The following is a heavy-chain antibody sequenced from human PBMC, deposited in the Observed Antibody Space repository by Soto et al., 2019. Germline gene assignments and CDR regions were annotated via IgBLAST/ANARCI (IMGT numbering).Heavy chain of an antibody. CDR3: ASGAAAGIRYAFDI. D-gene: IGHD6-13*01. CDR2: ISSSSSYI. V-gene: IGHV3-21*01. J-gene: IGHJ3*02. Sequence: EVQLVESGGGLVKPGGSLRLSCAASGFTFSSYSMNWVRQAPGKGLEWVSSISSSSSYIYYADSVKGRFTISRDNAKNSLDLQMNSLRAEDTAVYYCASGAAAGIRYAFDIWGQGTMVTVSS. CDR1: GFTFSSYS.